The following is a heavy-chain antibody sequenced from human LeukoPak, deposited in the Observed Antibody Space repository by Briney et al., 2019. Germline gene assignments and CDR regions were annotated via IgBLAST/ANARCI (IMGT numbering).Heavy chain of an antibody. CDR3: ARVKSVLATHFDY. CDR2: INHSGST. CDR1: GXSFSDYY. J-gene: IGHJ4*02. Sequence: SETLSLTCAVYGXSFSDYYRSWIRQPPGRGLESIGEINHSGSTNYNPSLKSRVTISVDTSKNQFSLKLNSVTAADTAVYYCARVKSVLATHFDYWGQGSLGHRLL. D-gene: IGHD5/OR15-5a*01. V-gene: IGHV4-34*01.